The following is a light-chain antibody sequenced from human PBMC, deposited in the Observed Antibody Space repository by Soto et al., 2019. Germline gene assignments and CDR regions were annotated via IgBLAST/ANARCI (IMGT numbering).Light chain of an antibody. J-gene: IGKJ1*01. Sequence: AIQMTQSPLSLSASVGDRVTITCRASQDIRNELAWYQQRPGKAPNLLIYASSTLQSGVPSRFRGSGSGTEFSLTISSLQPDDFATYYCLQDSTYPRTFGQGTKVEI. V-gene: IGKV1-6*01. CDR2: ASS. CDR1: QDIRNE. CDR3: LQDSTYPRT.